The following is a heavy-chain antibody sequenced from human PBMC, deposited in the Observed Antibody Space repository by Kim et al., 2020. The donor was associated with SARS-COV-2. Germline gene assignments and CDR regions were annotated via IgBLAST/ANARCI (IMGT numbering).Heavy chain of an antibody. J-gene: IGHJ5*02. CDR1: GGSFSDHC. Sequence: SETLSLTCAVYGGSFSDHCWTWIRQPPGKGLEWIGEINHSGSSNYNPSLKSRVTISVDSSKNQFSLKMRSVTAADTAVYYCARASSLTYYYASSGYYFPRPGWFSLWGQGILVTVSS. CDR2: INHSGSS. D-gene: IGHD3-22*01. V-gene: IGHV4-34*01. CDR3: ARASSLTYYYASSGYYFPRPGWFSL.